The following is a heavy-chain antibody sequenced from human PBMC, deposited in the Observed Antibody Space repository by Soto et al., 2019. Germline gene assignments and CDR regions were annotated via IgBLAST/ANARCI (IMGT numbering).Heavy chain of an antibody. Sequence: QPGGSLRLSCAASAFTVSSNYMSWVRQAPGKGLEWVSLIYSDGSTYYADSVKGRFTISRDNSKNTLYLQMNSLRAEDTAVYYCARDMSRAGDYGMDVWGQGTTVTVSS. D-gene: IGHD3-10*01. V-gene: IGHV3-66*01. CDR3: ARDMSRAGDYGMDV. CDR1: AFTVSSNY. J-gene: IGHJ6*02. CDR2: IYSDGST.